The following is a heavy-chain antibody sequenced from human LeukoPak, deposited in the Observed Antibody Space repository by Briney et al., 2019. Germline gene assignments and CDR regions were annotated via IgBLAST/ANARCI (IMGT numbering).Heavy chain of an antibody. CDR3: ARVGDWGSPACDY. CDR2: INPNSGGT. Sequence: ASVKVSCKASGYTLTGYYMHWVRQAPGQGLEWMGWINPNSGGTNYAQKFQGRVTMTRDTSISTAYMELSRLRSDDTAVYYCARVGDWGSPACDYWGQGTLVTVSS. D-gene: IGHD7-27*01. J-gene: IGHJ4*02. CDR1: GYTLTGYY. V-gene: IGHV1-2*02.